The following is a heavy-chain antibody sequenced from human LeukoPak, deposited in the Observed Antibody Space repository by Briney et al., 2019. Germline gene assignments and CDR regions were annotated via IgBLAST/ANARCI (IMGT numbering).Heavy chain of an antibody. Sequence: PSETLSLTCTVSGGSISTTTYYWGWIRPPPGKGLEWIGSIYGSTYYNPSLKSRVTISLDTFKNQFSLKLNSVTAADTAVYYCARTRMDFDSWGQGILVTVSS. CDR2: IYGST. D-gene: IGHD1-14*01. CDR3: ARTRMDFDS. CDR1: GGSISTTTYY. J-gene: IGHJ4*02. V-gene: IGHV4-39*01.